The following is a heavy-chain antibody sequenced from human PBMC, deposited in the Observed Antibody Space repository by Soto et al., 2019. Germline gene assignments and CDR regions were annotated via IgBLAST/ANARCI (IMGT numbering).Heavy chain of an antibody. J-gene: IGHJ4*02. Sequence: GGSLRLSCAASGFTFSSYGMHWVRQAPGKGLEWVAVIWYDGSNKYYADSVKGRFTISRDNSKNTLYLQMNSLRAEDTAVYYCARELGYCSSTSCLGYFDYWGQGTLVTVS. CDR3: ARELGYCSSTSCLGYFDY. D-gene: IGHD2-2*01. CDR1: GFTFSSYG. V-gene: IGHV3-33*01. CDR2: IWYDGSNK.